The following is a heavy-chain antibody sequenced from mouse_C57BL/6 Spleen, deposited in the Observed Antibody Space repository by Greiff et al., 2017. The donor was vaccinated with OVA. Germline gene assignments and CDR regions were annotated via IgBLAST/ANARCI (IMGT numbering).Heavy chain of an antibody. CDR3: ASAYYSNPYDV. CDR1: GYSITSGYY. D-gene: IGHD2-5*01. V-gene: IGHV3-6*01. Sequence: EVQLQQSGPGLVKPSQSLSLTCSVTGYSITSGYYWNWIRQFPGNKLEWMGYISYDGSNNYNPSLKNRISITRDTSKNQFFLKLNSVTTEDTATYYCASAYYSNPYDVWGTGTTVTVAS. J-gene: IGHJ1*03. CDR2: ISYDGSN.